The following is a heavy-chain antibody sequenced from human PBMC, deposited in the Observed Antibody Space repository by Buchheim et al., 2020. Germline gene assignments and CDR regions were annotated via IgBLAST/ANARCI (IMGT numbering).Heavy chain of an antibody. Sequence: VQVVESGGGVVQPGRSLRLSCAASGFTFSSYSMNWVRQAPGKGLEWVSYISSSSSTIYYADSVKGRFTISRDNAKNSLYLQMNSLRAEDTAVYYCAKVNHYDFWSGYYRNPYYYYGMDVWGQGTT. J-gene: IGHJ6*02. CDR2: ISSSSSTI. D-gene: IGHD3-3*01. CDR3: AKVNHYDFWSGYYRNPYYYYGMDV. CDR1: GFTFSSYS. V-gene: IGHV3-48*01.